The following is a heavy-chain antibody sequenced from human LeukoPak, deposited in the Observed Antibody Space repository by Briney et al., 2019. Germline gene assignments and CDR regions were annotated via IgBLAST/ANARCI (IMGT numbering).Heavy chain of an antibody. D-gene: IGHD3-9*01. Sequence: SETLSLTCTVSGGSVSSGSYYWSWIRQPPGKGLEWNGYIYYSGSTNYNPSLKSRVTISVDTSKNQFSLKLSSVTAADTAVYYCARVDDILTGYYMGGVDYWGQGTLVTVSS. J-gene: IGHJ4*02. CDR2: IYYSGST. CDR1: GGSVSSGSYY. V-gene: IGHV4-61*01. CDR3: ARVDDILTGYYMGGVDY.